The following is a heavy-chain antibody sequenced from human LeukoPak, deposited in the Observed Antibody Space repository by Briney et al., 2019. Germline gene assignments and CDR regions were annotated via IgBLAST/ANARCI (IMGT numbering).Heavy chain of an antibody. Sequence: GGSLRLSCAASGFTFSSYWMSWVRHAPGKGLEWAANISPDGSGTFYVDSVKGRFTISRDNAKNSLYLQINSLRVEDSAVYYCVRSIDYWGQGTLVTVSS. CDR1: GFTFSSYW. CDR2: ISPDGSGT. V-gene: IGHV3-7*01. CDR3: VRSIDY. J-gene: IGHJ4*02.